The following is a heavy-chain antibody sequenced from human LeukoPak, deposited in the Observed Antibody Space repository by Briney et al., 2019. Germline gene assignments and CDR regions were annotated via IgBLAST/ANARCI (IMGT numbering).Heavy chain of an antibody. Sequence: ASVKVSCKASGYTFTSYDINWVRQATGEGLEWMGWMNPNSGNTGYAQKFQGRVTMTRNTSISTAYMELSSLRSEDTAVYYCAKEYLGNGLRFLEWLLPPFDYWGQGTLVTVSS. CDR1: GYTFTSYD. CDR2: MNPNSGNT. D-gene: IGHD3-3*01. CDR3: AKEYLGNGLRFLEWLLPPFDY. V-gene: IGHV1-8*01. J-gene: IGHJ4*02.